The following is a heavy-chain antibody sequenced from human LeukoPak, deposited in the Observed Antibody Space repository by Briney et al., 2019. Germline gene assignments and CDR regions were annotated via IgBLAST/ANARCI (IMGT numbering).Heavy chain of an antibody. Sequence: GRSLRLSCAASGFAFSGYAMNWVRQAPGKGLEWVSGISGGGGGTTYYADSVKGRCTISRDNSKNTLYLQMNSLRAEDTAVYYCAKGDVVPNYYMDVWGKGTTVTVSS. CDR3: AKGDVVPNYYMDV. V-gene: IGHV3-23*01. CDR1: GFAFSGYA. CDR2: ISGGGGGTT. D-gene: IGHD3-10*02. J-gene: IGHJ6*03.